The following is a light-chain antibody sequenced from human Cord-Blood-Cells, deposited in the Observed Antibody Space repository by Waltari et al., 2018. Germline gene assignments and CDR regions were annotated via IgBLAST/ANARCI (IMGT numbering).Light chain of an antibody. V-gene: IGKV1-39*01. Sequence: DIKMTQSPSSLSASVGDRVTITCRASQSISSYLNWYQQKPGKAPKLLIYAASSLQSGVPSRFSGSGSGTDFTLTISSLQPEDVATYYCQQSYSTPLTFGGGTKVEIK. CDR1: QSISSY. CDR3: QQSYSTPLT. J-gene: IGKJ4*01. CDR2: AAS.